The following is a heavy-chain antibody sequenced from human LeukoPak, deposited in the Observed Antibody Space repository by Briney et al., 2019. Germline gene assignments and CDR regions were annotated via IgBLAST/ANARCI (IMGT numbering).Heavy chain of an antibody. D-gene: IGHD3-10*01. J-gene: IGHJ4*02. CDR3: ARGARITMVRGVIRPFDY. V-gene: IGHV4-34*01. Sequence: SETLSLTCAVYGGSFSGYYWSWIRQPPGKGLEWIGEINHSGSTNYNPSLKSRVTISVDTSKNQFPLKLSSVTAADTAVYYCARGARITMVRGVIRPFDYWGQGTLVTVSS. CDR2: INHSGST. CDR1: GGSFSGYY.